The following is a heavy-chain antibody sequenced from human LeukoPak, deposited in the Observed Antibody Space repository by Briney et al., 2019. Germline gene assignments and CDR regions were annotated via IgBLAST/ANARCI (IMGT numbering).Heavy chain of an antibody. D-gene: IGHD3-10*01. CDR2: ISGSGGSK. CDR1: GGSFSGYY. V-gene: IGHV3-23*01. J-gene: IGHJ4*02. Sequence: ETLSLTCAVYGGSFSGYYWSWVRQVPGKGLEWVSAISGSGGSKYYADSVKGRFTISRDSSKNTLYLQMNSLRAEDTAVYYCAKDLMNYNSGSYFSGFDYWGQGTLVTVSS. CDR3: AKDLMNYNSGSYFSGFDY.